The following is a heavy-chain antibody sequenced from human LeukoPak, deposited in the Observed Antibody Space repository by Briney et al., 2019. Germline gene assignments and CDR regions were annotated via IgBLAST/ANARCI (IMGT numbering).Heavy chain of an antibody. J-gene: IGHJ4*02. V-gene: IGHV1-69*13. Sequence: ASVKVSCKASGGTFSSYAISWVRQAPGQGLGWMGGIIPIFGTANYAQKFQGRVTITADESTSTAYMELSSLRSEDTAVYYCASPDYGDYNAPFDYWGQGTLVTVSS. CDR2: IIPIFGTA. CDR3: ASPDYGDYNAPFDY. CDR1: GGTFSSYA. D-gene: IGHD4-17*01.